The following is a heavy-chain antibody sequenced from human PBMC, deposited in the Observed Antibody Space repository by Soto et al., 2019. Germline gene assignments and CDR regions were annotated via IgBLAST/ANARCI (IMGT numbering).Heavy chain of an antibody. Sequence: QVQLQQWGAGLLKPSETLSLTCAVYGGSFSGYYWSWIRQPPGKGLEWIGEINHSGSTNYNPSLKSRVTISXXXXXXXXXXXXXXXXXXXXXXYYCARAHCSGGSCYFGDDFDYWGQGTLVTVSS. CDR3: ARAHCSGGSCYFGDDFDY. CDR1: GGSFSGYY. CDR2: INHSGST. D-gene: IGHD2-15*01. V-gene: IGHV4-34*01. J-gene: IGHJ4*02.